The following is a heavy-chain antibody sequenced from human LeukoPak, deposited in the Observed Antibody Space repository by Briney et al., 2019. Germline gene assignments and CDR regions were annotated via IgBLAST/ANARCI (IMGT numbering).Heavy chain of an antibody. CDR2: INPNSGGT. Sequence: ASVKVSCKASGYTFTGYYMHWVRQAPGQGLEWMGWINPNSGGTNYAQEFQGRVTMTRDTSISTAYMELSRLRSDDTAVYYCARFKVNKGKSRHIDYWGQGTLVTVSS. V-gene: IGHV1-2*02. J-gene: IGHJ4*02. CDR3: ARFKVNKGKSRHIDY. CDR1: GYTFTGYY. D-gene: IGHD1/OR15-1a*01.